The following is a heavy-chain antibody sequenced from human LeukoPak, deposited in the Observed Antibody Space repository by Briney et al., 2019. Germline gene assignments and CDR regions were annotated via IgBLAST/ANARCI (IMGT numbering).Heavy chain of an antibody. V-gene: IGHV4-4*07. CDR3: ARDAIVVVPAASYYYYGMDV. CDR1: GGSISSYY. Sequence: SETLSLTCTVSGGSISSYYWSWIRQPAGKGLEWIGRIYTSGSTNYNPSLKSRVTMSVDTSKNQFSLKLSPVTAADTAVYYCARDAIVVVPAASYYYYGMDVWGQGTTVTVSS. D-gene: IGHD2-2*01. CDR2: IYTSGST. J-gene: IGHJ6*02.